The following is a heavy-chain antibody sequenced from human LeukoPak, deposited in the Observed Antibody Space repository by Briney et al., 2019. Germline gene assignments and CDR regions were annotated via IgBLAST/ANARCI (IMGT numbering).Heavy chain of an antibody. Sequence: GGSLRLSCAASGFTFRSHWMHWVRQAPGKGLIWVSRIDGDESATYYGDSVKGRFTISRDNAKNTLYLQMNSLRVEDTAVYYCVRTHISGYYYFDSWGQGTLVTVSS. CDR2: IDGDESAT. CDR3: VRTHISGYYYFDS. D-gene: IGHD5-12*01. J-gene: IGHJ4*02. V-gene: IGHV3-74*01. CDR1: GFTFRSHW.